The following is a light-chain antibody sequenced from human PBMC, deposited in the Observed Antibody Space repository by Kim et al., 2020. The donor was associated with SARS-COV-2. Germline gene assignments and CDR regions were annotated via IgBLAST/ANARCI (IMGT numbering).Light chain of an antibody. CDR3: YSTDSSGNHLL. J-gene: IGLJ3*02. V-gene: IGLV3-10*01. CDR2: EDS. CDR1: ALPKQY. Sequence: SYELTQPPSVSVSPGQTARITCSGDALPKQYAYWYQQKSGQAPVLVIYEDSKRPSGIPERFSGSSSGTMATLTISGAQVEDEADYYCYSTDSSGNHLLFG.